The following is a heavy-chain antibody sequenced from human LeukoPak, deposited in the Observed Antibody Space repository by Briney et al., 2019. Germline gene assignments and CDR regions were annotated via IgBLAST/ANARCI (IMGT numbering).Heavy chain of an antibody. D-gene: IGHD2-2*01. J-gene: IGHJ6*02. CDR1: GFTFSSYE. Sequence: GGSLRLSCAASGFTFSSYEMIWVRQAPGKGLEWLSYIGSGGSTKYYADSMKGRFTISRDNAENSLYLQMNSLRAEDTAVYYCATYCSSTSCYRTRYMDVWGQGATVTVSS. V-gene: IGHV3-48*03. CDR3: ATYCSSTSCYRTRYMDV. CDR2: IGSGGSTK.